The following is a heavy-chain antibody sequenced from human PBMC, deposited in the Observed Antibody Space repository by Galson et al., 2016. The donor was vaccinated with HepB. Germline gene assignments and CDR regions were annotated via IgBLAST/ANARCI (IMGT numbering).Heavy chain of an antibody. Sequence: SLRLSCAASGFTFSSYAIHWVRQAPGKGLEWVAVISYDGNNKYYADSVKGRFTTSRDNSKKTLYLQMNSLRAEDTAVYYCARDYLRDYFDYWGQGTLVTVSS. CDR2: ISYDGNNK. J-gene: IGHJ4*02. CDR3: ARDYLRDYFDY. V-gene: IGHV3-30*04. D-gene: IGHD3-10*01. CDR1: GFTFSSYA.